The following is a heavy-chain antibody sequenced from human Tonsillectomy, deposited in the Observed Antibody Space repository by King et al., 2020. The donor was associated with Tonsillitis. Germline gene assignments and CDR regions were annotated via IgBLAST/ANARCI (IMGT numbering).Heavy chain of an antibody. Sequence: QLVQSGAEVKKPGSSVKVSCKTSGGIFRSYAIHWVRQAPGQGLEWMGRIIPLLGMTNYAQKVQGRVTITADNSTSTAYMALSSLKSDDTAVDSCARDRAVTIYSPPGYWGQGTLVTVSS. CDR2: IIPLLGMT. CDR1: GGIFRSYA. V-gene: IGHV1-69*04. J-gene: IGHJ4*02. D-gene: IGHD4-17*01. CDR3: ARDRAVTIYSPPGY.